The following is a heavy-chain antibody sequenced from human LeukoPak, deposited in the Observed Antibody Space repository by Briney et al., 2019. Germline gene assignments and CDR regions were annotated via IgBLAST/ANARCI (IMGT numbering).Heavy chain of an antibody. CDR1: GFTLSDHY. CDR2: SRDKANSYST. D-gene: IGHD7-27*01. J-gene: IGHJ4*02. CDR3: AKAQELGNYEFFLFDY. V-gene: IGHV3-72*01. Sequence: PGGSLRLSCAASGFTLSDHYMDWVRQAPGKGLEWVGRSRDKANSYSTEYAASVKGRFTISRDDSKNSLYLRMNSLRAEDTAVYYCAKAQELGNYEFFLFDYWGQGALVTVSS.